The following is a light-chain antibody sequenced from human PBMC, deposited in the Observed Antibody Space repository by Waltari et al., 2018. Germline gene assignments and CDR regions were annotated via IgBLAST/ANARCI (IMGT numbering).Light chain of an antibody. CDR3: QQYYRSRT. V-gene: IGKV4-1*01. Sequence: QSVLYKSNDKNYLAWYQQKPGQPPRLLIYWASTRESGVPDRFSGSGSGTDLTLTISNLQAEDVAVYYCQQYYRSRTFGQGTKVEIK. J-gene: IGKJ1*01. CDR1: QSVLYKSNDKNY. CDR2: WAS.